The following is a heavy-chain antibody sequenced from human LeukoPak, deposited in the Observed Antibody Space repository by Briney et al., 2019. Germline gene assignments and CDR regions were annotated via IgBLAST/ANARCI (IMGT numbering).Heavy chain of an antibody. J-gene: IGHJ5*02. Sequence: GGSLRLSCAASGFTFSSYAMSWVRQAPGKGLEWVSAISGSGSYTYYGDSVKGRFTISRDNSKNTIYLQMNSLRAEDTAVYYCAKVYSSLLEPWGQGTLVTVSS. CDR3: AKVYSSLLEP. D-gene: IGHD6-13*01. V-gene: IGHV3-23*01. CDR2: ISGSGSYT. CDR1: GFTFSSYA.